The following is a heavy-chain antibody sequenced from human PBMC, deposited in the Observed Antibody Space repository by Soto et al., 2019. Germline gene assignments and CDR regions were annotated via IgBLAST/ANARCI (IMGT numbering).Heavy chain of an antibody. CDR3: ARALGGYCSSTSCHDAFDY. CDR2: IWYDGSNK. D-gene: IGHD2-2*03. Sequence: GGSLRLSCAASGFTFSSYGMHWVRQAPGKGLDWVAVIWYDGSNKYYADSVKGRFTISRDNSKNTLYLQMNSLRAEDTAVYYSARALGGYCSSTSCHDAFDYWGQGTLVTVSS. J-gene: IGHJ4*02. V-gene: IGHV3-33*01. CDR1: GFTFSSYG.